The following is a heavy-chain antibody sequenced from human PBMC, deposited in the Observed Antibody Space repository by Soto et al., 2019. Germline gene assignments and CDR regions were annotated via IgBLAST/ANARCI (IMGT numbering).Heavy chain of an antibody. V-gene: IGHV4-34*01. CDR2: INHSGST. J-gene: IGHJ4*02. D-gene: IGHD1-20*01. CDR3: ARDPNWNDSEYFDY. CDR1: GGSFSGYY. Sequence: QVQLQQWGAGLLKPSETLSLTCAVYGGSFSGYYWSWIRQPPGKGLEWIGEINHSGSTNYNPSLKSRFTISVDTSKNQFSLKLSSVTAADTAVYYCARDPNWNDSEYFDYWGQGTLVTVSS.